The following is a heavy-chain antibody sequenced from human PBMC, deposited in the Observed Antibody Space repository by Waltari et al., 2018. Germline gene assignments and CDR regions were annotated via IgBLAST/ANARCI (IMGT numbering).Heavy chain of an antibody. CDR2: TTPTSGGT. V-gene: IGHV1-2*06. J-gene: IGHJ4*02. Sequence: QVQLVQSGAEVKKPGASVKVSCKASGYTFTGYYMHWVRQAPGQGLEWMGRTTPTSGGTNYAQKFQGRVTMTRDTSISTAYMELSRLRSDDTAVYYCARDPGIVGATTLFDYWGQGTLVTVSS. CDR3: ARDPGIVGATTLFDY. CDR1: GYTFTGYY. D-gene: IGHD1-26*01.